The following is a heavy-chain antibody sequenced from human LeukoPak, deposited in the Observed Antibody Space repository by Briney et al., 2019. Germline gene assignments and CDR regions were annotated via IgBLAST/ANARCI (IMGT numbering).Heavy chain of an antibody. V-gene: IGHV4-61*02. D-gene: IGHD6-19*01. CDR2: IYTTGST. Sequence: SQTLSLTCTVSGGSISSGSYYWSWIRQPAGKGLEWIGRIYTTGSTNYSPSLKSRVTISKDTSKNQFSLKLSSVTAADTAVYYWARLPLKSVGSGWYGNWFDPWGQGTLVTVSS. CDR1: GGSISSGSYY. CDR3: ARLPLKSVGSGWYGNWFDP. J-gene: IGHJ5*02.